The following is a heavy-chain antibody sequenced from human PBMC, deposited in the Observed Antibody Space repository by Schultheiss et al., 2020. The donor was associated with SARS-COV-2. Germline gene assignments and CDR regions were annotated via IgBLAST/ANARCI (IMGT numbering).Heavy chain of an antibody. CDR1: GFTFSSYE. CDR2: ISSSGSTI. V-gene: IGHV3-48*03. CDR3: ARGSGSYGPGAFDI. Sequence: GGSLRLSCAASGFTFSSYEMNWVRQAPGKGLEWVSYISSSGSTIYYADSVKGRFTISRDNSKNTLYLQMNSLRAEDTAVYYCARGSGSYGPGAFDIWGQGTMVTVSS. J-gene: IGHJ3*02. D-gene: IGHD1-26*01.